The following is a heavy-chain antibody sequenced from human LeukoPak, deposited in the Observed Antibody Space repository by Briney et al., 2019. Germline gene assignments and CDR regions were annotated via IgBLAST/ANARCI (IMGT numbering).Heavy chain of an antibody. CDR2: IKQDGSEK. CDR1: GFTFSSYW. J-gene: IGHJ4*02. D-gene: IGHD5-18*01. Sequence: PGGSLRLSCAASGFTFSSYWMSWVRQAPGKGLEWVANIKQDGSEKYYVDSVKGRFTISRDNAKNSLYLQMNSLRAEDTAVYYCARDQWIQLWSLLLHFDYWGQGTLVTVSS. CDR3: ARDQWIQLWSLLLHFDY. V-gene: IGHV3-7*01.